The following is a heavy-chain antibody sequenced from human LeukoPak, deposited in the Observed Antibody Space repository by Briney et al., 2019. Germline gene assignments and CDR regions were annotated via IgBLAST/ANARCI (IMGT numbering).Heavy chain of an antibody. CDR1: GGSISSYY. CDR2: IYYSGST. V-gene: IGHV4-59*01. Sequence: SETLSLTCTVSGGSISSYYWSWIRQSPGKGLEWIGYIYYSGSTDYNPSLKSRVTISVDTSKNQFSLKLSSVTAADTAVYYCARGLPGRGHYSDYWGQGALVTVSS. J-gene: IGHJ4*02. CDR3: ARGLPGRGHYSDY. D-gene: IGHD2-15*01.